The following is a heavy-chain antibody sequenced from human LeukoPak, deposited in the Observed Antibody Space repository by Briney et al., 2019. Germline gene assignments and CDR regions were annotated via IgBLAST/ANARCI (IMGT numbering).Heavy chain of an antibody. V-gene: IGHV4-34*01. Sequence: SETLSLTCAVYSGSFSGYYWSWIRQPPGKGLEWIGEINRGGSANYNPSLKSRVTISVDTSKNQFSLKLTSVTAADTAVYYCARGYGSGSYYNYWGQGTLVTVSS. CDR2: INRGGSA. CDR3: ARGYGSGSYYNY. CDR1: SGSFSGYY. J-gene: IGHJ4*02. D-gene: IGHD3-10*01.